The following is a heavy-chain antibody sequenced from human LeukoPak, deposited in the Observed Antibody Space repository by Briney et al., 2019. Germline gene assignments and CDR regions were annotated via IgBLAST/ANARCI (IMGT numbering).Heavy chain of an antibody. CDR3: ATGIGLEYYDRQKGVGY. J-gene: IGHJ4*02. V-gene: IGHV1-24*01. CDR2: FDPEDGET. D-gene: IGHD3-22*01. Sequence: ASVKVSCKVSGYTLTELSMHWVRQAPGKGLEWMGGFDPEDGETIYAQKFQGRVTMTEDTSTDTAYMELSSLRSEDTAVYYCATGIGLEYYDRQKGVGYWGQGTLVTVSS. CDR1: GYTLTELS.